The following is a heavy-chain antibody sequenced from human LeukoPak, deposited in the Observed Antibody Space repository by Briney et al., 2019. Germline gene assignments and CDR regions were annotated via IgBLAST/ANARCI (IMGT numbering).Heavy chain of an antibody. D-gene: IGHD4-17*01. CDR2: IIPILGIA. J-gene: IGHJ4*02. CDR1: GGTFSSYA. CDR3: ARGATVTTQEFDY. Sequence: SVKVSCKASGGTFSSYAISWVRQAPGQGLEWMGRIIPILGIANYAQKFQGRVTITADKSTSTAYMELSSLRSEDTAVYYCARGATVTTQEFDYWGQGTLVTVSS. V-gene: IGHV1-69*04.